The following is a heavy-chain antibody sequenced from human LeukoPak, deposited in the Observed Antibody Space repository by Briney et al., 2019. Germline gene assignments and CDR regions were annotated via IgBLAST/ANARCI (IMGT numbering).Heavy chain of an antibody. D-gene: IGHD1-1*01. CDR3: AIWTSGNY. CDR2: MDPTGSQK. Sequence: PGGSLRLSCADSPFTFNGSWMNWVRQAPGKGLEWVANMDPTGSQKHYVDSVKGRFTISKDNPGASLYFDMHSLRAEDTAIYYCAIWTSGNYWGQGTLVTVSS. J-gene: IGHJ4*02. CDR1: PFTFNGSW. V-gene: IGHV3-7*01.